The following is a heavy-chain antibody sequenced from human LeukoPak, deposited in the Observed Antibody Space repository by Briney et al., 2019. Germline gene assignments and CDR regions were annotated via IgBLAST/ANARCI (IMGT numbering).Heavy chain of an antibody. V-gene: IGHV4-34*01. J-gene: IGHJ6*04. D-gene: IGHD3-10*01. Sequence: SETLSLTCAVYGGSFSGYYWSWIRQPPGKGLEWVGEINHSGSTNYNPSLKSRVTISVDTSKNQFSLKLSSVTAADTAVYYCARTDVLLWFGDPIPLRMDVWGKGTTVTISS. CDR1: GGSFSGYY. CDR3: ARTDVLLWFGDPIPLRMDV. CDR2: INHSGST.